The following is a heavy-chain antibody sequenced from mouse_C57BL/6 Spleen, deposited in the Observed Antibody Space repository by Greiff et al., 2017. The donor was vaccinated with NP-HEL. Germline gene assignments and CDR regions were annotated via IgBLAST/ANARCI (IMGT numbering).Heavy chain of an antibody. CDR1: GYTFTDYY. V-gene: IGHV1-76*01. J-gene: IGHJ4*01. Sequence: QVQLQQSGAELVRPGASVKLSCKASGYTFTDYYINWVKQRPGQGLEWIARIYPGSGNTYYNEKFKGKATLTAEKSSSTAYMQLSSLTSEDSAVYFCARSPYDYDDYYAMDYWGQGTSVTVSS. D-gene: IGHD2-4*01. CDR2: IYPGSGNT. CDR3: ARSPYDYDDYYAMDY.